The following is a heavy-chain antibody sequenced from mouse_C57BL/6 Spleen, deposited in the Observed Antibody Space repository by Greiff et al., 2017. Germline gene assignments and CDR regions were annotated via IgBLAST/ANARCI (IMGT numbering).Heavy chain of an antibody. V-gene: IGHV1-82*01. Sequence: QVLLQQSGPELVKPGASVKISCKASGYAFSSSWMNWVKQRPGKGLEWIGRLYPGDGDTNYTGKFKGKATLTAAKSSSTAYMQLSSLTSEDSAVYICARYEDPYFDYWGQGTTLTVSS. D-gene: IGHD2-12*01. J-gene: IGHJ2*01. CDR3: ARYEDPYFDY. CDR2: LYPGDGDT. CDR1: GYAFSSSW.